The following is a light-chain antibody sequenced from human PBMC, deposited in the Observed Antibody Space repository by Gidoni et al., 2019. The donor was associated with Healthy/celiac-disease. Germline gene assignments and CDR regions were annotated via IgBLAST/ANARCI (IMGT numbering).Light chain of an antibody. CDR2: WAS. V-gene: IGKV4-1*01. Sequence: DIVMTQSPDSLAVSLGERATINCKSSQSVFYSSNNKNYLAWYQQKPGQPPKLLIYWASTRESGVPDRFSGRGSVTDFTLTISSLQAEDVAVYYCQQYYSTPCSFGQGTKLEIK. CDR1: QSVFYSSNNKNY. CDR3: QQYYSTPCS. J-gene: IGKJ2*04.